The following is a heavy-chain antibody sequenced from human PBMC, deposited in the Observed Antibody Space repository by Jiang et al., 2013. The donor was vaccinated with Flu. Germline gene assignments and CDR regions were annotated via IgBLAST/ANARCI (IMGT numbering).Heavy chain of an antibody. D-gene: IGHD3-10*01. CDR3: ARNYYYGLGSYPLALHYYGMDV. CDR2: LYYTGST. J-gene: IGHJ6*01. CDR1: GGSILSHY. V-gene: IGHV4-59*11. Sequence: ALLKPSETLSLTCTVSGGSILSHYWSWLRQPPGKGLEWIGNLYYTGSTNYNPSLKSRVTISVDTSKNQFSLNLTSVTAADTAVYYCARNYYYGLGSYPLALHYYGMDVWGQGTTVTVSS.